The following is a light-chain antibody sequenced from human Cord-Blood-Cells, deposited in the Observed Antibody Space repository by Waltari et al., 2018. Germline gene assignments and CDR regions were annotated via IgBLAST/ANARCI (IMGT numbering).Light chain of an antibody. CDR3: CSYAGSSTWV. CDR1: SSDVGSYNL. Sequence: QSALTQPASVSGSPGQSLTISCTGTSSDVGSYNLVSWYQQHPSKAPKLMIYEGSKRPSGVSNRFSGYKSGNTASLTISGLQAEDEADYYCCSYAGSSTWVFGGGTKLTVL. J-gene: IGLJ3*02. V-gene: IGLV2-23*01. CDR2: EGS.